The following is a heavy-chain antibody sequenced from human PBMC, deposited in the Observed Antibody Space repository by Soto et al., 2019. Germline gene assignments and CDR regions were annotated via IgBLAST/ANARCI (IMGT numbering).Heavy chain of an antibody. CDR2: ISYDGSNK. CDR1: GFTFSSYG. D-gene: IGHD3-10*01. CDR3: AKGSYGSGSLYYFEY. Sequence: QVQLVESGGGVVQPGRSLRLSCAASGFTFSSYGMHWVRQAPGKGLEWVAVISYDGSNKYYADSVKGRFTISRDNSKNTRYLQLNSLRAEDTAVYYCAKGSYGSGSLYYFEYWGQGTLVTVSS. V-gene: IGHV3-30*18. J-gene: IGHJ4*02.